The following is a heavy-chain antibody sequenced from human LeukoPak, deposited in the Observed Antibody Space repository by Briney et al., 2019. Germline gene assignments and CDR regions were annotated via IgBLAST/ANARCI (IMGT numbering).Heavy chain of an antibody. Sequence: GGSLRLSCAASGFTFSSYSMNWVRQAPGKGLEWVSYISSSSSTIYYADSVKGRFTISRDNSKNTLYLQMNSLRAEDTAVYYCARDLPLTYCGGDCAPYDAFDIWGQGTMVTVSS. CDR3: ARDLPLTYCGGDCAPYDAFDI. CDR2: ISSSSSTI. J-gene: IGHJ3*02. V-gene: IGHV3-48*01. CDR1: GFTFSSYS. D-gene: IGHD2-21*02.